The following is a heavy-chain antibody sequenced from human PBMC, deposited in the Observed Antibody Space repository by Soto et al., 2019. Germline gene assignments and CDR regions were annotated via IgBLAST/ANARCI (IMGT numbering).Heavy chain of an antibody. D-gene: IGHD3-3*02. V-gene: IGHV4-34*01. CDR2: IYYSGST. CDR3: ASPKIAFYNWFDP. CDR1: GGSFSGYY. Sequence: ASETLSLTCAVYGGSFSGYYWSWIRQPPGKGLEWIGEIYYSGSTYYNPSLKSRVTISVDTSKNQFSLKLSSVTAADTAVYYCASPKIAFYNWFDPWGQGTLVTVSS. J-gene: IGHJ5*02.